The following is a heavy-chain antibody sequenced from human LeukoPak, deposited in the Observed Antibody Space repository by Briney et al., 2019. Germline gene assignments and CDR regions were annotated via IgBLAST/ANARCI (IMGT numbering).Heavy chain of an antibody. V-gene: IGHV3-48*04. J-gene: IGHJ4*02. CDR3: ARDLYYYDSSGYLLDY. Sequence: GGSLRLSCAASGFTFSSYSMNWVRQAPGKGLEWVSSISSSSSTIYYADSVKGRFTISRDNAKNSLYLQMNSLRAEDTAVYYCARDLYYYDSSGYLLDYWGQGTLVTVSS. CDR1: GFTFSSYS. CDR2: ISSSSSTI. D-gene: IGHD3-22*01.